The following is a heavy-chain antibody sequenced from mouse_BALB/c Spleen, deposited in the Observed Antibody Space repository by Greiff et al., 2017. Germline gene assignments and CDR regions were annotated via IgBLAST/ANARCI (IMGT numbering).Heavy chain of an antibody. CDR2: INPGSGGT. CDR3: AIDSSGTDYYAMDY. CDR1: GYAFTNYL. J-gene: IGHJ4*01. V-gene: IGHV1-54*01. Sequence: QVQLKQSGAELVRPGTSVKVSCKASGYAFTNYLIEWVKQRPGQGLEWIGVINPGSGGTNYNEKFKGKATLTADKSSSTAYMQLSSLTSDDSAVYFCAIDSSGTDYYAMDYWGQGTSVTVSS. D-gene: IGHD3-2*01.